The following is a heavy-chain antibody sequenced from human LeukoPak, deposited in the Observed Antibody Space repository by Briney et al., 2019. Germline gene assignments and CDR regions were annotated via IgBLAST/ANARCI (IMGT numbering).Heavy chain of an antibody. CDR2: ISAYNGNT. D-gene: IGHD3-3*01. CDR3: ASDHCDFWSGYYTY. J-gene: IGHJ4*02. V-gene: IGHV1-18*01. CDR1: GYTFTSYG. Sequence: GASVKVSCKASGYTFTSYGISWVRQAPGQGLEWMGWISAYNGNTNYAQKLQGRVTMTTDTSTSTAYMELRSLRSDDTAVYYCASDHCDFWSGYYTYWGQGTLVTVSS.